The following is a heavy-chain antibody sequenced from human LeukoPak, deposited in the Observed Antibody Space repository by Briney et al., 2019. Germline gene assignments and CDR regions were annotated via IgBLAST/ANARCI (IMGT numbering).Heavy chain of an antibody. J-gene: IGHJ3*01. Sequence: SETLSLTRTVSGGSISTYYWSWIRQPPGKGLEWIGYIFYSGNTNYNPSLKSRVSISVDTSKNQFSLKLSSVTAADTAVYYCARDTYYHDSGGFDDGFDVWSLGTMVTVSS. CDR3: ARDTYYHDSGGFDDGFDV. CDR1: GGSISTYY. V-gene: IGHV4-59*01. CDR2: IFYSGNT. D-gene: IGHD3-22*01.